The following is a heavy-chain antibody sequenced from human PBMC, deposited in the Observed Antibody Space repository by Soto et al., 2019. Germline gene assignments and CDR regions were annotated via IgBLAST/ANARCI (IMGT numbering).Heavy chain of an antibody. CDR2: IYYSGST. CDR3: ARHVQWLVTFDY. V-gene: IGHV4-59*08. J-gene: IGHJ4*02. Sequence: SETLSLTCTVSGGSISSYYRSWIRQPPGKGLEWIGYIYYSGSTNYNPSLKSRVTISVDTSKNQFSLKLSSVTAADTAVYYCARHVQWLVTFDYWGQGTLVTVSS. D-gene: IGHD6-19*01. CDR1: GGSISSYY.